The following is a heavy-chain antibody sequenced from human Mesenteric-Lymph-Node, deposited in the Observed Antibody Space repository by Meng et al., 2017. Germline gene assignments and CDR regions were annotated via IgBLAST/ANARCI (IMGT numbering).Heavy chain of an antibody. J-gene: IGHJ4*02. CDR3: ARLDLGLAH. V-gene: IGHV1-69*10. CDR2: IIHILGTT. CDR1: GGKFTSFV. Sequence: QVHLVQSGAEVEKPGPSVKVSCKASGGKFTSFVVNWMRQAPGQGLEWMGGIIHILGTTNYAEKFRGRLTISADTSARTAYMELTSLNSDDTAVYYCARLDLGLAHWGQGTLVTVSS. D-gene: IGHD3-16*01.